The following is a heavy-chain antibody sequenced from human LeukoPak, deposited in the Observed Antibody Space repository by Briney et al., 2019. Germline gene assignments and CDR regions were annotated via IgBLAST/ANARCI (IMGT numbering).Heavy chain of an antibody. J-gene: IGHJ4*02. CDR1: GYTFTSYG. CDR2: ITSYNGNT. CDR3: ARAGAAAGTPFDY. D-gene: IGHD6-13*01. Sequence: ASVKVSCKASGYTFTSYGISWVRQAPGQGLEWMGWITSYNGNTKYAQQLQGRVTMTTDTSTGTAYMELRSLRSDDTAVYYCARAGAAAGTPFDYWGQGTLVTVSS. V-gene: IGHV1-18*01.